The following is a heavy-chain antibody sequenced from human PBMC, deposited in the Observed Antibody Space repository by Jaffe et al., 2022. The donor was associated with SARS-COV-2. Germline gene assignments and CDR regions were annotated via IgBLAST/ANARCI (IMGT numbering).Heavy chain of an antibody. CDR2: INPNSGGT. J-gene: IGHJ6*02. Sequence: QVQLVQSGAEVKKPGASVKVSCKASGYTFTGYYMHWVRQAPGQGLEWMGWINPNSGGTNYAQKFQGWVTMTRDTSISTAYMELSRLRSDDTAVYYCARSGGVPAAMDYYYYGMDVWGQGTTVTVSS. CDR1: GYTFTGYY. CDR3: ARSGGVPAAMDYYYYGMDV. V-gene: IGHV1-2*04. D-gene: IGHD2-2*01.